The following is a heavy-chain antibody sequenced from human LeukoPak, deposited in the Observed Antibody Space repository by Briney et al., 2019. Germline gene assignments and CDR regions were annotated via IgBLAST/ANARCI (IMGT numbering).Heavy chain of an antibody. CDR3: ARDSAHIVVVPVVIPPGLDNWFDP. J-gene: IGHJ5*02. D-gene: IGHD2-2*01. V-gene: IGHV3-11*05. CDR2: ISGSSTNT. Sequence: GGSLRLSCAASGFTFSDYYMSWIRQAPGKGLEWVSYISGSSTNTKYADSVKGRFTISRDNAKNSLYLQMNSLRAEDTAVYYCARDSAHIVVVPVVIPPGLDNWFDPWGQGTLVTVSS. CDR1: GFTFSDYY.